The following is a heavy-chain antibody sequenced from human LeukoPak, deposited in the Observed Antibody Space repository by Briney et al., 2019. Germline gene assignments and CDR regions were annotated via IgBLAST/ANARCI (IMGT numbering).Heavy chain of an antibody. CDR1: GYTFTSYG. CDR2: ISAYNGNT. D-gene: IGHD1-26*01. CDR3: ARAHASGSYFSPTPLDY. V-gene: IGHV1-18*01. Sequence: ASVKVSCKASGYTFTSYGISWVRQAPGQGLEWMGWISAYNGNTNYAQKLQGRVTMTTDTSTSTAYMELRSLRSDDTAVYYCARAHASGSYFSPTPLDYWGQGTLVTVSS. J-gene: IGHJ4*02.